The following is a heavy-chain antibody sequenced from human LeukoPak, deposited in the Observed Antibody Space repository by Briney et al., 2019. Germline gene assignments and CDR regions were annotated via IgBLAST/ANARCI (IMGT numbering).Heavy chain of an antibody. D-gene: IGHD1-26*01. CDR2: ISGSSTYT. V-gene: IGHV3-11*06. CDR1: GFTFSDYY. Sequence: DPGGSLRLSCASSGFTFSDYYMSWIRQAPGKGLEWVSHISGSSTYTNYADSVRGRFTISRDNANNSLYLQMNSLTAEDTAVFYCARVGSRGYYFDYWGQGTLVSVSS. CDR3: ARVGSRGYYFDY. J-gene: IGHJ4*02.